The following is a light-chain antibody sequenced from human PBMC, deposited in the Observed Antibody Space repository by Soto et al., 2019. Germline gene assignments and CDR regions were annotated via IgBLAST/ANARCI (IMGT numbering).Light chain of an antibody. Sequence: QSALTQPTSVSGSPGQSITISCTGTSSDVGGYNYVSWYQQHPGKVPKVMIFEVSNRPSGISHRFSGSKSGNTASLTISGLQAEDEADYYCSSYAGRYSVVFGGGTKVTVL. CDR1: SSDVGGYNY. V-gene: IGLV2-14*01. J-gene: IGLJ2*01. CDR3: SSYAGRYSVV. CDR2: EVS.